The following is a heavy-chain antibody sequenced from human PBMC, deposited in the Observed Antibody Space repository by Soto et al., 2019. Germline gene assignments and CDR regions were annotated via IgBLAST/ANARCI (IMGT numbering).Heavy chain of an antibody. CDR1: GFTFSKYS. V-gene: IGHV3-48*02. Sequence: VGSLRLSCEGTGFTFSKYSLNWVRQAPGKGLEWISYISSSSNSVGYAVSVKDRFIISRDNAKNSLYLQMDFLRHEDTAVYYCARRSRPIEYWGRGTLVTVSS. D-gene: IGHD6-25*01. J-gene: IGHJ4*02. CDR2: ISSSSNSV. CDR3: ARRSRPIEY.